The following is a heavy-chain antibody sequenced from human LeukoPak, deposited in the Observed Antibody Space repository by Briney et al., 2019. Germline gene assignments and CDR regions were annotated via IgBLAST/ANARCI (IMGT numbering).Heavy chain of an antibody. V-gene: IGHV3-53*01. CDR3: ARGDGYNFFDY. Sequence: GGSLRLSCAASGFTVTNNYMSWVRQAPGKGLEWVSDFYIGGTTYYAASVKNRLTISRDNSENTLYLQMNSVTAEDTAVYYCARGDGYNFFDYWGQGTLVTVSS. D-gene: IGHD5-24*01. J-gene: IGHJ4*02. CDR1: GFTVTNNY. CDR2: FYIGGTT.